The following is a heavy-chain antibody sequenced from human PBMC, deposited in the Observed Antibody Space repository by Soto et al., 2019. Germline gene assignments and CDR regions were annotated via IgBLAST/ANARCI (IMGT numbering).Heavy chain of an antibody. CDR2: ISSSSSTI. CDR1: GFTFSSYS. D-gene: IGHD6-19*01. J-gene: IGHJ4*02. CDR3: ARDHYSSGEPFDF. V-gene: IGHV3-48*02. Sequence: EVQLVESGGGLVQPGGSLRLSCAASGFTFSSYSMNWVRQAPGKGLEWVSYISSSSSTIYYAVSVKGRFTISRDNGKNPLYRHMNSLRDEATAVYYCARDHYSSGEPFDFWGQGTLVTVSS.